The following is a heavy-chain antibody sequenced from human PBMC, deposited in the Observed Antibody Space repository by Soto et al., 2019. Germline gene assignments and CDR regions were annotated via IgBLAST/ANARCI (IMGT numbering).Heavy chain of an antibody. CDR3: ARVSPPICGGGNCYRLDSYFDS. CDR2: IIPLFGTP. CDR1: GVTFSTSG. Sequence: QVQLVQSGAEVKKPGSSLKVSCKTSGVTFSTSGISWVRQGPGQGLEWMGGIIPLFGTPKYARKFQGRVSITADDSATTTYLELSGLSSDDTAIYYCARVSPPICGGGNCYRLDSYFDSWGQGSQVVVSS. D-gene: IGHD2-21*01. J-gene: IGHJ4*03. V-gene: IGHV1-69*01.